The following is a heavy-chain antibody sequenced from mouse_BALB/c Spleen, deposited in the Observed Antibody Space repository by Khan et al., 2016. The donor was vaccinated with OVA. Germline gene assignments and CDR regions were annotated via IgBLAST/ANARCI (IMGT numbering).Heavy chain of an antibody. CDR2: INPNNGGT. CDR3: SRSGYGSFAY. D-gene: IGHD2-2*01. Sequence: VQLQESEAELVTPGASVRLSCKASGYSFTSYYLYWVKQRPGQGLEWIGDINPNNGGTNFNEKFKSKATLTVDKSSSTAYIQLNSLTSVDSAVYYCSRSGYGSFAYWGQGTLVTVSA. V-gene: IGHV1-53*01. CDR1: GYSFTSYY. J-gene: IGHJ3*01.